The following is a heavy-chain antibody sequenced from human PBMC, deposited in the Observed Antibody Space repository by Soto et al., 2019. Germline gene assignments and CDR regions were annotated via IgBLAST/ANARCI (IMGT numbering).Heavy chain of an antibody. D-gene: IGHD3-22*01. J-gene: IGHJ4*02. CDR3: ARGFPYYYDSSGYPY. V-gene: IGHV1-18*01. Sequence: ASVKVSCKASGYTFTSYGISWVRQAPGQGLEWMRWISAYNGNTNYAQKLQGRVTMTTDTSTSTAYMELRSLRSDDTVVYYCARGFPYYYDSSGYPYWGQGTLVTVSS. CDR2: ISAYNGNT. CDR1: GYTFTSYG.